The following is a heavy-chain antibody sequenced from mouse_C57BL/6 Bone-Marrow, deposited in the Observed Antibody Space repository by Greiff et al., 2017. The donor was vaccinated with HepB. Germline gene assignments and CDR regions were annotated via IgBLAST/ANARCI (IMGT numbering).Heavy chain of an antibody. J-gene: IGHJ3*01. D-gene: IGHD2-4*01. Sequence: QVQLQQSGPELVKPGASVKISCKASGYAFSSSWMNWVKQRPGKGLEWIGRIYPGDGDTNYNGKFKGKATLTADKSSSTAYMQLSSLTSEDSAVYFCARMELRAWFAYWGQGTLVTVSA. CDR3: ARMELRAWFAY. CDR2: IYPGDGDT. V-gene: IGHV1-82*01. CDR1: GYAFSSSW.